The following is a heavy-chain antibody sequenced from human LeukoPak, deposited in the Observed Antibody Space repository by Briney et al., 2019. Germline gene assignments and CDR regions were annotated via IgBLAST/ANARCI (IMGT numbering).Heavy chain of an antibody. CDR1: GYTFTDYY. CDR2: VDPEDGET. D-gene: IGHD6-13*01. J-gene: IGHJ4*02. V-gene: IGHV1-69-2*01. Sequence: ASVKVSCKVSGYTFTDYYMHWVQQAPGKGLEWMGLVDPEDGETIYAEKFQGRVTITADTSTDTAYMELSSLRSEDTPVYYCATDSSSIAAAEFDYWGQGTLVTVSS. CDR3: ATDSSSIAAAEFDY.